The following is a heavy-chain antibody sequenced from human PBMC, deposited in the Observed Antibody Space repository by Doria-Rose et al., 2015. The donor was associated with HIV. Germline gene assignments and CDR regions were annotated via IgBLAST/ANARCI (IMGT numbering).Heavy chain of an antibody. Sequence: FKASGGTFSSYTISWVRQAPGQGLEWMGRIIPILDIVNYALRFQGRVTITADESTSTAYMELSSLRSEDTAIYYCASQWERSSFDYWGQGTLVTVSS. CDR1: GGTFSSYT. J-gene: IGHJ4*02. V-gene: IGHV1-69*02. CDR2: IIPILDIV. CDR3: ASQWERSSFDY. D-gene: IGHD1-26*01.